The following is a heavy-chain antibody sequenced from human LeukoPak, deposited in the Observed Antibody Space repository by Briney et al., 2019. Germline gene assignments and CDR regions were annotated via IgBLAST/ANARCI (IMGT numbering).Heavy chain of an antibody. CDR3: AREYLYDYFWGSYRWRVLDY. CDR2: IIPIFGTA. D-gene: IGHD3-16*02. J-gene: IGHJ4*02. Sequence: SVKVSCKASGGTFGSYAISWVRQAPGQGLEWMGGIIPIFGTANYAQKFQGRVTITADKSTSTAYMELSSLRSEDTAVYYCAREYLYDYFWGSYRWRVLDYWGQGTLVTVSS. V-gene: IGHV1-69*06. CDR1: GGTFGSYA.